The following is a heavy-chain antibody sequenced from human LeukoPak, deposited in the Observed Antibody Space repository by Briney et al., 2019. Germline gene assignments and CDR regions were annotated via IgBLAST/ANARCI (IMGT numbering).Heavy chain of an antibody. CDR3: ARDDITMVRGVVLLDY. CDR1: GGSFSTYY. CDR2: INHTGST. V-gene: IGHV4-34*01. D-gene: IGHD3-10*01. J-gene: IGHJ4*02. Sequence: SETLSLTCAVYGGSFSTYYWSWIRQPPGKGLEWIGEINHTGSTYYNPSLKSRVTISVDTSKNQLSLKLSSVTAADTAVYYCARDDITMVRGVVLLDYWGQGTLVTVSS.